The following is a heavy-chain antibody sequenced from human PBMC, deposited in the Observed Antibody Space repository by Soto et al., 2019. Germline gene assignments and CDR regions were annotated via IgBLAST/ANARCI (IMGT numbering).Heavy chain of an antibody. CDR2: ISYDGSNK. V-gene: IGHV3-30*18. D-gene: IGHD3-22*01. CDR3: AKLQTQYYYDSSGTV. Sequence: GSLRLSCAASGFTFSSYGMHWVRQAPGKGLEWVAVISYDGSNKYYADSVKGRFTISRDNSKNTLYLQMNSLRAEDTALYYCAKLQTQYYYDSSGTVWGQGTQVTVSS. J-gene: IGHJ4*02. CDR1: GFTFSSYG.